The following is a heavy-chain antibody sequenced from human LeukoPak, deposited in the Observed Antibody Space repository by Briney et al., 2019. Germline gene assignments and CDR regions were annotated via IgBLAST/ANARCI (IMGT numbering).Heavy chain of an antibody. CDR1: TFSNYA. D-gene: IGHD3-10*01. V-gene: IGHV4-39*01. CDR2: IYYSGST. CDR3: ARITMVRGVIITGTTGSYYFDY. J-gene: IGHJ4*02. Sequence: TFSNYAMHWVRQAPGKGLEWIGSIYYSGSTYYNPSLKSRVTISVDTSKNQFSLKLSSVTAADTAVYYCARITMVRGVIITGTTGSYYFDYWGQGTLVTVSS.